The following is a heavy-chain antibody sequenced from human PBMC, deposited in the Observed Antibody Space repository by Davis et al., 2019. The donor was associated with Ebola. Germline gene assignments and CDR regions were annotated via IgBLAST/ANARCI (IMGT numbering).Heavy chain of an antibody. Sequence: AASVKVSCKASGYTFTSYDINWVRQAPGQGLEWMGWMNPNSGNTGYAQKFQGRITMTRNIPISTAYMELRSLRSDDTAVYYCARDSDYDYIWGSYRYPYDYWGQGTLVTVSS. V-gene: IGHV1-8*01. D-gene: IGHD3-16*02. CDR1: GYTFTSYD. J-gene: IGHJ4*02. CDR3: ARDSDYDYIWGSYRYPYDY. CDR2: MNPNSGNT.